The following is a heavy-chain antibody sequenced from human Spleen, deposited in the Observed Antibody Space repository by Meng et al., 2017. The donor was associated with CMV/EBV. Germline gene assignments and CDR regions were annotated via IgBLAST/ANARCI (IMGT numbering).Heavy chain of an antibody. CDR3: ARSLGIAARRDWFDP. D-gene: IGHD6-13*01. CDR2: IYTSGST. Sequence: VQLQESGPGLVKPSETLSLTCTVSGGSISSYYWSWIRQPAGKGLEWIGRIYTSGSTNYNPSLKSRVTMSVDTSKNQFSLKLSSVTAADTAVYYCARSLGIAARRDWFDPWDQGTLVTVSS. J-gene: IGHJ5*02. CDR1: GGSISSYY. V-gene: IGHV4-4*07.